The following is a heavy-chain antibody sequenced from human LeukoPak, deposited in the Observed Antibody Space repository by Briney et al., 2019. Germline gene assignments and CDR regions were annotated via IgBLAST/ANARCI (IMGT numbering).Heavy chain of an antibody. CDR1: GGSISSSSYY. V-gene: IGHV4-39*07. CDR3: ARAGKWLVPDY. CDR2: IYYSGST. Sequence: SETLSLTCTVSGGSISSSSYYWGWIRQPPGKGLEWIGSIYYSGSTNYNPSLKSRVTISVDTSKNQFSLKLSSVTAADTAVYYCARAGKWLVPDYWGQGTLVTVSS. D-gene: IGHD6-19*01. J-gene: IGHJ4*02.